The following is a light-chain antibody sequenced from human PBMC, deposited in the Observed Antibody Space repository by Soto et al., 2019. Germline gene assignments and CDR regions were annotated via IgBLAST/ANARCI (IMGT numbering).Light chain of an antibody. CDR3: QQYNTYSRT. CDR2: DAS. V-gene: IGKV1-5*01. J-gene: IGKJ1*01. Sequence: IQMTQSPSTLSASVGDRVTITCRASQSISSWLAWYQQKPGKAPKVLIYDASSLDSGVPSRFSGSGSGTEFTLTISSLQPDDFATYYCQQYNTYSRTFGQGTKVDIK. CDR1: QSISSW.